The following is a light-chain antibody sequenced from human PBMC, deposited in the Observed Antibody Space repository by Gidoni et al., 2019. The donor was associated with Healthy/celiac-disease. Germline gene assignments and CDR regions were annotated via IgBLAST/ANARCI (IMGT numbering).Light chain of an antibody. CDR2: YNN. J-gene: IGLJ3*02. CDR3: GTWDSSLSAGRV. CDR1: SSNIGNNY. V-gene: IGLV1-51*01. Sequence: QSVLTQPPSVSAAPGQKVTISCSGSSSNIGNNYVSWYQQLPGTAPKLLIYYNNKRPSGIPDRFSGSKSGTSATLGITGLQTGDEADYYCGTWDSSLSAGRVFGGGTKLTAL.